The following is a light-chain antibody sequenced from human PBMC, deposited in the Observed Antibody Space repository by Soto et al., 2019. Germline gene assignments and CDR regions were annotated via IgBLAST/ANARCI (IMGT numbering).Light chain of an antibody. V-gene: IGKV1-5*01. J-gene: IGKJ1*01. CDR1: QSISSW. CDR2: DAS. Sequence: DIQMTQSPSTLSASVVDRVTITCRASQSISSWLAWYQQKPGKAPKLLIYDASSLESGVPSRFSGSGSGTEFTLTISSPQPDDFATYYCQQYNSYWTFGQGTKVDI. CDR3: QQYNSYWT.